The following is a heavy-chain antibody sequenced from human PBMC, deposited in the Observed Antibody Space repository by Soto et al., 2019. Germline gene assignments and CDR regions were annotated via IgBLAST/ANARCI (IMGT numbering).Heavy chain of an antibody. Sequence: SETLSLTCTVSGGSISSGDYYWSWIRQPPGKGLEWIGYIYYSGSTYYNPSLKSRVTISVDTSKNQFSLKLSSVTAADTAVYYCARVCQGDDVWGSYRYKYFDFWGQGTLVTVSS. CDR3: ARVCQGDDVWGSYRYKYFDF. V-gene: IGHV4-30-4*01. J-gene: IGHJ4*02. D-gene: IGHD3-16*02. CDR1: GGSISSGDYY. CDR2: IYYSGST.